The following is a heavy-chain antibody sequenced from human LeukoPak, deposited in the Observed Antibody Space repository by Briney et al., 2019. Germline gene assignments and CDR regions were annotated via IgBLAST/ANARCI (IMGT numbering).Heavy chain of an antibody. D-gene: IGHD4-11*01. Sequence: GGSLRLSCAAAGFSFSTYWMKWVRQAPGKGLEWVASIKEDGSDKYYVDSVKGRFSISRDNAKNSLYLQMNSLRTEDTAVYYCAKGGHYNFDYWGQGTLVTVSS. V-gene: IGHV3-7*01. CDR1: GFSFSTYW. CDR2: IKEDGSDK. J-gene: IGHJ4*02. CDR3: AKGGHYNFDY.